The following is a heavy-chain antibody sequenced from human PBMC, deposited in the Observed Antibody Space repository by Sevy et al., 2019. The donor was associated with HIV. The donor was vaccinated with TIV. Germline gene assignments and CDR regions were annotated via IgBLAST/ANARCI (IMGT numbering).Heavy chain of an antibody. CDR2: ISGRGGST. D-gene: IGHD6-13*01. V-gene: IGHV3-23*01. J-gene: IGHJ2*01. Sequence: GGSLRLSCAASEFTFSSYAMSWVRQAPGKGLEWVSAISGRGGSTYYAYSVKGRFTISRDNSKNTLYLQMNSLRAEDTALYYCAKELFGAAAAFYWYFDLWGRGTLVTVS. CDR3: AKELFGAAAAFYWYFDL. CDR1: EFTFSSYA.